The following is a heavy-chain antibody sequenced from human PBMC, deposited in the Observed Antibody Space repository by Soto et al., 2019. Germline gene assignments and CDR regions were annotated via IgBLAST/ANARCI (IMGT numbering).Heavy chain of an antibody. D-gene: IGHD4-4*01. CDR1: GFTFTNYD. Sequence: GGSLRLSCAASGFTFTNYDMHWVRQAPGKGLEWMALILHDGSAEYYADSVKGRFTISRDNSKNTLYLQMNSLRAEDTAVYYCARSRDGYSFYFYYGMDGWGQGTTVTVS. J-gene: IGHJ6*02. CDR2: ILHDGSAE. V-gene: IGHV3-30*03. CDR3: ARSRDGYSFYFYYGMDG.